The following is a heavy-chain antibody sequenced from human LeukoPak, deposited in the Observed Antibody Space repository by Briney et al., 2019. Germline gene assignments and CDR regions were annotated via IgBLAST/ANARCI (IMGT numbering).Heavy chain of an antibody. D-gene: IGHD4-23*01. J-gene: IGHJ3*02. CDR1: GVSISSDDYS. Sequence: SQTLSLTCTVSGVSISSDDYSWSWIRQPPGRGLEWIGYIYYSGSTNYNPSLKSRVTISVDTSKNQFSLKLNSVTAADTAVYYCARITYGDNHFDIWGQGTMVTVSS. CDR3: ARITYGDNHFDI. CDR2: IYYSGST. V-gene: IGHV4-61*08.